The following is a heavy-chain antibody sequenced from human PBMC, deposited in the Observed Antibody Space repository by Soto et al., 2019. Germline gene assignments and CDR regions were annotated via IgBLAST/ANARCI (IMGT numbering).Heavy chain of an antibody. J-gene: IGHJ4*02. CDR3: ARDHISFDY. Sequence: PGGSLRLSCAASGFTFSSYAMHWVRQAPGKGLEWVAVISYDGSNKYYADSVKGRFTFSRDNSKNTLYLQMNSLRAEDTAVYYCARDHISFDYWGQGTLVTVSS. V-gene: IGHV3-30-3*01. D-gene: IGHD2-21*01. CDR2: ISYDGSNK. CDR1: GFTFSSYA.